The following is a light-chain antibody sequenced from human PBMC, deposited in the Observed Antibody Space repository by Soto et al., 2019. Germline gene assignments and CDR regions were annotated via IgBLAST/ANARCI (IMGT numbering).Light chain of an antibody. J-gene: IGKJ4*01. CDR3: QQYGSSLVT. CDR1: QSVSSSY. Sequence: EIVLTQSPGTLSLSPGERATLSCRAIQSVSSSYLAWYQQKPGQAPTLLIYGASSRATGIPDRFSGSGSGTDFSLTISRLEAEDFAVYYCQQYGSSLVTFGGGNKVAIK. CDR2: GAS. V-gene: IGKV3-20*01.